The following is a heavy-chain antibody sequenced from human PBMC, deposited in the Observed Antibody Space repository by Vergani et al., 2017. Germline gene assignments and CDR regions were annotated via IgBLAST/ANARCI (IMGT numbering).Heavy chain of an antibody. Sequence: QVQLVQSGAEVKKPGSSVKVSCKASGGTFSSYAISWVRQAPGQGLEWMGGIIPIFGTANYAQKFQGRVTITADESTSTAYMELSSLRSEDTAVYYCAGEGGCGGDCSVEYFQHWGQGTLVTVSS. CDR2: IIPIFGTA. V-gene: IGHV1-69*01. CDR1: GGTFSSYA. CDR3: AGEGGCGGDCSVEYFQH. D-gene: IGHD2-21*02. J-gene: IGHJ1*01.